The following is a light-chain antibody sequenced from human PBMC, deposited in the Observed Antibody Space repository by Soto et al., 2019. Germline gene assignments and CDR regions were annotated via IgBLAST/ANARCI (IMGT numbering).Light chain of an antibody. CDR2: GAS. CDR3: QQYNNWWT. Sequence: EIVMTQSPATLSVSPGERATLSCRASQSVSTSLAWYQQKPGQAPRLLISGASTRATGVPARFSGSGSETEFTLTISSLQSEDFAVYYCQQYNNWWTFGQATKVEIK. V-gene: IGKV3-15*01. J-gene: IGKJ1*01. CDR1: QSVSTS.